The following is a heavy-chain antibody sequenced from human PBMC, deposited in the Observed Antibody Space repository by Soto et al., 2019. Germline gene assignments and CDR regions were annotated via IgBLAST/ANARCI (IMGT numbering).Heavy chain of an antibody. Sequence: QVQLVESGGGVVQPGRSLRLSCAASGFTFSSYGMHWVRQAPGKGLEWVAVIWYDGSNKYYADSVKGRFTISRDNSKNTLYLQMTSLRAEDTAVYYCARDLGSSGWLDYWGQGTLVTVSS. D-gene: IGHD6-19*01. V-gene: IGHV3-33*01. J-gene: IGHJ4*02. CDR1: GFTFSSYG. CDR2: IWYDGSNK. CDR3: ARDLGSSGWLDY.